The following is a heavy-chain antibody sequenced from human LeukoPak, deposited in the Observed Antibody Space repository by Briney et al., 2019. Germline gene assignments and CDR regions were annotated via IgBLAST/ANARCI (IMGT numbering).Heavy chain of an antibody. CDR3: VKAKDIVVVVAAFFY. D-gene: IGHD2-15*01. CDR2: ISNNGGGT. J-gene: IGHJ4*02. Sequence: QPGGSLRLSCSASGFTFSSYAMHWVRQAPGKGLEYVSVISNNGGGTYYADSVKGRFTISRDNSENTLYLQMSSLRDEDTAVYYCVKAKDIVVVVAAFFYWGQGTLVTVSS. CDR1: GFTFSSYA. V-gene: IGHV3-64D*06.